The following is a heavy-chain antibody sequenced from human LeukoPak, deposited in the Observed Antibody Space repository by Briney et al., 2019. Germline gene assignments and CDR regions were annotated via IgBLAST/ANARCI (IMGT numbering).Heavy chain of an antibody. D-gene: IGHD2-15*01. CDR3: ARRLGIGYCSGVSCYYYMDV. CDR1: GGSTSSGSYY. Sequence: PQTLSLTCTVSGGSTSSGSYYWSWIRQPAGKGLEWIGRIYTSGSTNYNPSLKSRVTISVDTSKNQFSLKLSSVTAADTAVYYCARRLGIGYCSGVSCYYYMDVWGKGTTVTVSS. J-gene: IGHJ6*03. CDR2: IYTSGST. V-gene: IGHV4-61*02.